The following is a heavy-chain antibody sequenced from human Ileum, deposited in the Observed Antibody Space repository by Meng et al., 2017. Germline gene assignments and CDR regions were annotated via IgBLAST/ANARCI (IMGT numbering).Heavy chain of an antibody. CDR3: THGHLAGTFFDY. J-gene: IGHJ4*02. D-gene: IGHD1-1*01. V-gene: IGHV3-15*01. CDR1: GFTFSGAW. CDR2: IKSKRDGETT. Sequence: GGSLRLSCAVSGFTFSGAWMSWVRQAPGKGLEWGSRIKSKRDGETTDYAAPVKGRFTISRDDSENTVYLQMSSLKAEDTAVYYCTHGHLAGTFFDYWSQGILVTVSS.